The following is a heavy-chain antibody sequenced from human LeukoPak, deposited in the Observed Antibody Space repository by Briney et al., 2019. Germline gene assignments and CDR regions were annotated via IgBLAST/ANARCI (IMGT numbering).Heavy chain of an antibody. D-gene: IGHD2-2*01. J-gene: IGHJ6*03. Sequence: GGSLRLSCAASGFTFSNYWMSWVRQAPGNGPEWVANIKEDESEKNYVDSVKGRFTISRDNAKNSLYLQMNSLRAEDTAVYYCARDIVVVPAAMGYYYMDVWGKGTTVTISS. CDR2: IKEDESEK. V-gene: IGHV3-7*03. CDR3: ARDIVVVPAAMGYYYMDV. CDR1: GFTFSNYW.